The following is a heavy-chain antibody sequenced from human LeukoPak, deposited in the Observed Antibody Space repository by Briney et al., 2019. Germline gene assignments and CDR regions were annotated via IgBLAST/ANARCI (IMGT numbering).Heavy chain of an antibody. CDR3: AKDHARYCSGGSCHLPFDY. CDR2: IRYDGSNK. Sequence: PGGSLRLSCAASGFTFSSYGMHCVRQAPGKGLEWVAFIRYDGSNKYYADSVKGRFTISRDNSKNTLYLQMNSLRAEDTAVYYCAKDHARYCSGGSCHLPFDYWGQGTLVTVSS. V-gene: IGHV3-30*02. J-gene: IGHJ4*02. D-gene: IGHD2-15*01. CDR1: GFTFSSYG.